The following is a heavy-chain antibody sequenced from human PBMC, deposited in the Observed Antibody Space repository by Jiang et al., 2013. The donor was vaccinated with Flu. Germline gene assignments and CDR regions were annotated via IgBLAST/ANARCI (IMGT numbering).Heavy chain of an antibody. D-gene: IGHD6-13*01. CDR3: ARKYRGSRSTWSAFDY. Sequence: KPTQTLTLTWHLRLGSHSPLEECVVSWIRQPPGKALEWLARIDWDDDKYYSTYSRRPGSPISKDTSKNQVVLTMSNMDPVDTATFYCARKYRGSRSTWSAFDYWGQGILVTVSS. J-gene: IGHJ4*02. CDR1: GSHSPLEECV. CDR2: IDWDDDK. V-gene: IGHV2-70*11.